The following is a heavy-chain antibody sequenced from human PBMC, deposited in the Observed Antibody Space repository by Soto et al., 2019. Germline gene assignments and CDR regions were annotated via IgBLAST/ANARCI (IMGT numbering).Heavy chain of an antibody. CDR1: GFTFSSYG. CDR2: IWYDGSNK. CDR3: AKDLDDPPADY. V-gene: IGHV3-30*02. J-gene: IGHJ4*02. D-gene: IGHD1-1*01. Sequence: PGGSLILSCAASGFTFSSYGMHWVRQAPGKGLEWVAIIWYDGSNKYYADSVKGRFTISRDNSKSTLYLQMNSLRAEDTAVYYCAKDLDDPPADYWGQGTLVTVSS.